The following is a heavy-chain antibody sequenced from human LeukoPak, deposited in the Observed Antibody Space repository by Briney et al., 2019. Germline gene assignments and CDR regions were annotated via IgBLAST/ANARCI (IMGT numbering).Heavy chain of an antibody. CDR2: FYHSGST. D-gene: IGHD3-10*01. CDR3: ARDRRRELLWFGESRNGMDV. Sequence: PSETLSLTCAVYGGSFSGYSWSWIRQPPGKGLEWIGYFYHSGSTYYNPSLKSRVTISVDTSKNQFSLKLSSVTAADTAVYYCARDRRRELLWFGESRNGMDVWGQGTTVTVSS. V-gene: IGHV4-34*09. CDR1: GGSFSGYS. J-gene: IGHJ6*02.